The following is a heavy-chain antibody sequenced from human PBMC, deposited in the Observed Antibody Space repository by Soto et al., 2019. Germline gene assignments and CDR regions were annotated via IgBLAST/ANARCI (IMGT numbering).Heavy chain of an antibody. Sequence: QVQLVQSGAEVKKPGSSVKVSCKASGGTFSSYTISWVRLAPGQGLEWMGRIIPILGIANYAQKFQGRVTITADKSTSTAYMELSSLRSEDTAVYYCARGYPYCSGGSCYLGFDPWGQGTLVTVSS. D-gene: IGHD2-15*01. J-gene: IGHJ5*02. CDR3: ARGYPYCSGGSCYLGFDP. CDR1: GGTFSSYT. CDR2: IIPILGIA. V-gene: IGHV1-69*02.